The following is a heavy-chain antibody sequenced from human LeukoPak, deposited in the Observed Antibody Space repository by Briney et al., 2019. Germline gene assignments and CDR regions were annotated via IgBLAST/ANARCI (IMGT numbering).Heavy chain of an antibody. CDR3: ARADYDFWSGYYYFDY. CDR1: GYSFTSYW. D-gene: IGHD3-3*01. V-gene: IGHV5-51*03. CDR2: IYPGDSDT. Sequence: GESLKLSCKGSGYSFTSYWIGWVRQMPGKGLEWMGIIYPGDSDTTYSPSSQGQVTISADNSISTAYLQWSSLKASDTAMYYCARADYDFWSGYYYFDYWGQGTLVTVSS. J-gene: IGHJ4*02.